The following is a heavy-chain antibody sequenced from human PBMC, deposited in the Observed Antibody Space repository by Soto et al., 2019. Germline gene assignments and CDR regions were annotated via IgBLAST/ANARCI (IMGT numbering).Heavy chain of an antibody. CDR3: ARDYYHSGAYFFDY. V-gene: IGHV1-18*01. J-gene: IGHJ4*02. Sequence: QVQLVQSGGGVKKPGASVKVSCKTSGCSFTRYGITWVRQAPGQGPEWMGWISPYNGNTNVGQKFQDRVTVTMDTSTSTAYMELRSLRSHDTAVYYCARDYYHSGAYFFDYWGQGALVTVSS. CDR2: ISPYNGNT. D-gene: IGHD3-22*01. CDR1: GCSFTRYG.